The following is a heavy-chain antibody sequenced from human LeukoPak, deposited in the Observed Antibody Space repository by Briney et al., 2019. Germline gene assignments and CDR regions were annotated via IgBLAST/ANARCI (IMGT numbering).Heavy chain of an antibody. D-gene: IGHD6-13*01. J-gene: IGHJ4*02. Sequence: GGSLRLSCAASGFTFSSSSMNWVRQAPGKGLEWISYISISSRNIQYADSVKGRFTISRDDAKNSLYLQMNSLRAEDTAVYYCARELLSYSSSWYDYWGQGTLVTVSS. CDR3: ARELLSYSSSWYDY. CDR2: ISISSRNI. V-gene: IGHV3-48*01. CDR1: GFTFSSSS.